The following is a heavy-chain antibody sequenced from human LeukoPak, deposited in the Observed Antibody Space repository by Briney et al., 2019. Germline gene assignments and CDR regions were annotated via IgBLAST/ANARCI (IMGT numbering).Heavy chain of an antibody. J-gene: IGHJ4*02. CDR3: AREVGYFGSSFDY. V-gene: IGHV4-59*01. Sequence: SETLSLTCTVSGGSISGYYWSWIRQPPGKGLEWIGYIYYSGSTNYNPSLKSRVTISVDTSKNQFSLKLSSVTAADTAVYYCAREVGYFGSSFDYWGQGTLVTVSS. D-gene: IGHD6-6*01. CDR2: IYYSGST. CDR1: GGSISGYY.